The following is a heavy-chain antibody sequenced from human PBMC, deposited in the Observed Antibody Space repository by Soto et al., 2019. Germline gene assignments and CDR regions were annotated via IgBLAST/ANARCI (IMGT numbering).Heavy chain of an antibody. CDR3: VKGNQLLRYYFEF. CDR2: ITSDGDRT. CDR1: GFTFSNYA. D-gene: IGHD1-26*01. V-gene: IGHV3-64D*06. Sequence: GGTLRLSCSVSGFTFSNYAMHWVRQAPGKGLEYVSGITSDGDRTWHADSVKDRFTISRDNSKNTLFLQMSSLRVEDTAIYFCVKGNQLLRYYFEFWGPGTLVTVSS. J-gene: IGHJ4*01.